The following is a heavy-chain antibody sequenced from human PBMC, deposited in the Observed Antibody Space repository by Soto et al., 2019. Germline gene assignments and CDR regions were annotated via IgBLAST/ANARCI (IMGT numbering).Heavy chain of an antibody. D-gene: IGHD3-16*01. CDR2: TSYDGSNK. CDR1: GFTFRSYV. Sequence: QVQLVESGGGVVQPGTSLRLSCVGSGFTFRSYVIHWVRQAPGKGLEWVALTSYDGSNKYYDDSVKGRFTISRDNSRNTVDRQMDSPRREDTARYYWARWGTTGGWDGWGQGTLVSVSS. V-gene: IGHV3-30*19. J-gene: IGHJ4*02. CDR3: ARWGTTGGWDG.